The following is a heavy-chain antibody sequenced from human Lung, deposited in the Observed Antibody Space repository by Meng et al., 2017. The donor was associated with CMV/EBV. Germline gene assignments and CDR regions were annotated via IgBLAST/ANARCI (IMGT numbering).Heavy chain of an antibody. CDR3: AKSSYSVPRWFDA. CDR1: GFNFKSYG. V-gene: IGHV3-30*02. D-gene: IGHD2-21*01. J-gene: IGHJ5*02. Sequence: GESXKISCAASGFNFKSYGMHWVRQAPGKGLEWVAFIRYDGSNKNYEESVKGRFTISRDNSKNTLYLQMNSLTVEDTALYYRAKSSYSVPRWFDAWGQGDRVHVSS. CDR2: IRYDGSNK.